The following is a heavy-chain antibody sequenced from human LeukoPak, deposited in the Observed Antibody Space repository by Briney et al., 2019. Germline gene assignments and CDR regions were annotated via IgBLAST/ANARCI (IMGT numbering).Heavy chain of an antibody. Sequence: GASVKVSCNTFSTFSRYYMHWVRQAPGQGLEWMGIIDPSGGSTRYAQKFQGRVTMTRDMSTSTVYMELSSLRSEDTAVYYCARDHGSGWTWAYDYWGQGTLVTVSS. CDR2: IDPSGGST. CDR3: ARDHGSGWTWAYDY. V-gene: IGHV1-46*01. CDR1: STFSRYY. D-gene: IGHD6-19*01. J-gene: IGHJ4*02.